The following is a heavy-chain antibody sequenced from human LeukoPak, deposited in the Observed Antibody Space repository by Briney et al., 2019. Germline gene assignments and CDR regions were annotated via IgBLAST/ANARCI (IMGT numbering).Heavy chain of an antibody. Sequence: GESLKISCKGSGYSFTSYWIAWVRQMPGKGLECMGIIYPGDTDTRYGPSSQGQVTISADKSISTAYLQWSSLKASDTAMYYCARQPGDYYFDYWGQGTLVTVSS. CDR3: ARQPGDYYFDY. V-gene: IGHV5-51*01. CDR2: IYPGDTDT. J-gene: IGHJ4*02. CDR1: GYSFTSYW.